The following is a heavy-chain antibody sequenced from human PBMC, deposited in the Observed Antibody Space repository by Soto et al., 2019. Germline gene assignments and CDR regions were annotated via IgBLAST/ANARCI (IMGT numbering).Heavy chain of an antibody. Sequence: QGQLVESGGGVVPPGRSLRLSCVASGFTFSTFSLHWVRQAPGKGLQWVADISYDGANQYYADFVQGRFTISRDNSKNILFLQMNSLSAEDTAVYYCAKSQGKRQLVDAFDIWGQGTKVTVSS. CDR3: AKSQGKRQLVDAFDI. CDR2: ISYDGANQ. V-gene: IGHV3-30-3*02. J-gene: IGHJ3*02. CDR1: GFTFSTFS.